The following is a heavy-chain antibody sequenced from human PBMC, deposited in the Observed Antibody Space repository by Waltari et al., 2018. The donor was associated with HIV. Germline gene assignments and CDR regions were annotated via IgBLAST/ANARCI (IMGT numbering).Heavy chain of an antibody. V-gene: IGHV4-39*01. CDR1: GGSITSGSYY. Sequence: QLQLQESGPGLVKPSETLSLTCTVSGGSITSGSYYWGWIRQPPGKGLEWIGSFYYSGGTYYHPSLKSRVTISVDTSKNQFSLKLSFVTAADTAVYCCARHHSSGYLVFDYWGQGTLVTVSS. CDR2: FYYSGGT. D-gene: IGHD3-22*01. J-gene: IGHJ4*02. CDR3: ARHHSSGYLVFDY.